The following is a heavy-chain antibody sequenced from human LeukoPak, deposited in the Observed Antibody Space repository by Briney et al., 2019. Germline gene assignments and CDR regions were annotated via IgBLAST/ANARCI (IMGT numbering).Heavy chain of an antibody. CDR1: GFTFSSYC. J-gene: IGHJ5*02. CDR2: IKQDGSEK. V-gene: IGHV3-7*01. Sequence: PGGSLRLSCAASGFTFSSYCMSWVRQAPGKGLEWVANIKQDGSEKYYVDAVKGRFTISGDNAKNSLYLQMNSLRAEDTAVYYCARDQRGLLTYNWFVPWGQGTLVTVSS. D-gene: IGHD1-26*01. CDR3: ARDQRGLLTYNWFVP.